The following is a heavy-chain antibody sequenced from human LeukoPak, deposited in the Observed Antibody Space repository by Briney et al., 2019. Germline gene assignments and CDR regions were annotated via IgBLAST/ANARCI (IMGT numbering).Heavy chain of an antibody. CDR3: ARDGYCSSTSCSGNWFDP. J-gene: IGHJ5*02. D-gene: IGHD2-2*01. CDR2: IIPIFGTA. Sequence: ASVKVSCKASGGTFSSYAISWVRQAPGQGLEWMGGIIPIFGTANYAQKFQGRVTITTDESTSTAYMELSSLRSEDTAVYYCARDGYCSSTSCSGNWFDPWGRGTLVTVSS. CDR1: GGTFSSYA. V-gene: IGHV1-69*05.